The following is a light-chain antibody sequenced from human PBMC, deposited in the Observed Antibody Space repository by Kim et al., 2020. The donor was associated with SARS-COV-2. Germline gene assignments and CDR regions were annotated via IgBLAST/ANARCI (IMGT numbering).Light chain of an antibody. V-gene: IGKV2-28*01. CDR3: MPAIQTPLT. CDR1: QSLLHSNGYNY. CDR2: LGS. J-gene: IGKJ4*01. Sequence: MGMTQSPLSLPVTPGEPASISCRSSQSLLHSNGYNYLDWYLQKPGQSPQLLISLGSNRASCVPDRFSGSGSGTDFTLKIRRVEAEHVRVYYSMPAIQTPLTFGGGTKVDIK.